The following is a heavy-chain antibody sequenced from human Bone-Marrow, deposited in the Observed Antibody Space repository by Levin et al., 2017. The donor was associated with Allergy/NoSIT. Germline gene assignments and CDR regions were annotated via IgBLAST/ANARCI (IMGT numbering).Heavy chain of an antibody. J-gene: IGHJ5*01. Sequence: KPSETLSLTCSVSGTSINSNSYYWGWIRQPPGKGLEWIGTVYYSGSTYYNPSLESRVTISVDTSKHQFSLRLASVTAADTAVYFCARTVNPLTGWFDYWGQGTLVTVSS. V-gene: IGHV4-39*01. CDR3: ARTVNPLTGWFDY. CDR2: VYYSGST. D-gene: IGHD3-9*01. CDR1: GTSINSNSYY.